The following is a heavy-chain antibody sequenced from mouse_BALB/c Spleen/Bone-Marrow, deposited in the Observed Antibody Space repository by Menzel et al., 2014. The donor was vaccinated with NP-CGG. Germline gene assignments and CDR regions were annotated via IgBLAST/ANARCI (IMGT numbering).Heavy chain of an antibody. V-gene: IGHV14-3*02. Sequence: VQLQQSGAELVKPGASVKLSCTASDSNIKDTYMHWVKQRPEQGLEWIGRIDPANGNTKYDPKFQGKATITADTSSNTAYLQLSSLTSEDTAVYYCARWEYYAMDYWGQGTSVTVSS. CDR1: DSNIKDTY. J-gene: IGHJ4*01. D-gene: IGHD4-1*01. CDR2: IDPANGNT. CDR3: ARWEYYAMDY.